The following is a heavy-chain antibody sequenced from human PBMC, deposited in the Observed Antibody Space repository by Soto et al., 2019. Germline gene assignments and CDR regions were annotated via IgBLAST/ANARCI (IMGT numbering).Heavy chain of an antibody. CDR3: ARDHDEDFGYDLDYFDY. D-gene: IGHD5-12*01. Sequence: GGSLRLSCAASGFTFDDYGMSWVRQAPGKGLEWVSGINWNGGSTGYADSVKGRFTISRDNAKNSLYLQMNSLRAEDTAFYYCARDHDEDFGYDLDYFDYWGQGTLVTVSS. CDR2: INWNGGST. V-gene: IGHV3-20*04. CDR1: GFTFDDYG. J-gene: IGHJ4*02.